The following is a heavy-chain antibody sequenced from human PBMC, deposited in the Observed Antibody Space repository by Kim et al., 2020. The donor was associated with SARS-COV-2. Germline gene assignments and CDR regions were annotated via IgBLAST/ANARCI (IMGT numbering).Heavy chain of an antibody. J-gene: IGHJ4*02. D-gene: IGHD6-19*01. Sequence: QKFQGRVTITADESTSTAYMELSSLRSEDTAVYYCATRYSSGWYGPHFDYWGQGTLVTVSS. CDR3: ATRYSSGWYGPHFDY. V-gene: IGHV1-69*01.